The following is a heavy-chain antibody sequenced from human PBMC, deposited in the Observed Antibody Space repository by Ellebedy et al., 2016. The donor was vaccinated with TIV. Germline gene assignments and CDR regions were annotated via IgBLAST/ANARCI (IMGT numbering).Heavy chain of an antibody. Sequence: GGSLRLXCAASGFTFSSYSMHWVRQAPGKGLEWVSSISSSSSYIYYADSVKGRFTISRDNSKNTLYLQMNSLRAEDTAVYYCARDTPGIVVAGTVLDYWGQGTLVTVSS. V-gene: IGHV3-21*01. CDR3: ARDTPGIVVAGTVLDY. CDR2: ISSSSSYI. D-gene: IGHD6-19*01. CDR1: GFTFSSYS. J-gene: IGHJ4*02.